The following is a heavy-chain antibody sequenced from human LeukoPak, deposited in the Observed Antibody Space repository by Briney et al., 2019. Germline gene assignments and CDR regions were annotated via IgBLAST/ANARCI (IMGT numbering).Heavy chain of an antibody. CDR1: GYTFTSYY. CDR2: INPSGGST. V-gene: IGHV1-46*01. D-gene: IGHD3-3*01. J-gene: IGHJ4*02. CDR3: ARAMYDFWSGYPFDY. Sequence: ASVKVSCKASGYTFTSYYMHWVRQAPGQGLEWMGIINPSGGSTSYAQKFQGRVTMTRDTSISTAYMELSRLRSDDTAVYYCARAMYDFWSGYPFDYWGQGTLVTVSS.